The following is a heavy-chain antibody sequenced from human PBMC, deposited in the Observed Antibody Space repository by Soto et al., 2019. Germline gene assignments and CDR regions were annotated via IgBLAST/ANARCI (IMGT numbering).Heavy chain of an antibody. Sequence: ASVKLSCKASGFTFTSSAVQWVRQARGQRLEWIGWIVVGSGNTNYAQKFQERVTITRDMSTSTAYMELSSLRSEDTAVYYCAAGPNYYGSGSYYIFDPWGQGTLVTVSS. CDR3: AAGPNYYGSGSYYIFDP. CDR2: IVVGSGNT. CDR1: GFTFTSSA. V-gene: IGHV1-58*01. D-gene: IGHD3-10*01. J-gene: IGHJ5*02.